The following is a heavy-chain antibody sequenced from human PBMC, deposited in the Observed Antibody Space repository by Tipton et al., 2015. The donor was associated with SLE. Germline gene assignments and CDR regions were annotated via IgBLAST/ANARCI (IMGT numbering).Heavy chain of an antibody. CDR1: GGSISSGSDF. CDR2: IYTSGST. V-gene: IGHV4-61*09. Sequence: TLSLTCTVSGGSISSGSDFWTWIRQPAGKGLEWIGYIYTSGSTNYNPSLKSRVTISVDTSKNQFSLKLSSVTAADTAVYYCARGDIVVVVAATLVFDYWGQGTLVTVSS. J-gene: IGHJ4*02. D-gene: IGHD2-15*01. CDR3: ARGDIVVVVAATLVFDY.